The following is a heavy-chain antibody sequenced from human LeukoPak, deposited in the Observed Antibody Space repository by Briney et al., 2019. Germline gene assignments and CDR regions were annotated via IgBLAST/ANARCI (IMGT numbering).Heavy chain of an antibody. J-gene: IGHJ3*02. CDR1: GYSISSVYY. D-gene: IGHD2-15*01. CDR3: ARGKKNCSGGSCYSFLGNDAFDI. Sequence: KPSETLSLTCTVSGYSISSVYYWGWIRQPPGKGLEWIGSIYHSESTNYNPSLKSRVTISVDTSKNQFSLKLSSVTAADTAVYYCARGKKNCSGGSCYSFLGNDAFDIWGQGTMVTVSS. CDR2: IYHSEST. V-gene: IGHV4-38-2*02.